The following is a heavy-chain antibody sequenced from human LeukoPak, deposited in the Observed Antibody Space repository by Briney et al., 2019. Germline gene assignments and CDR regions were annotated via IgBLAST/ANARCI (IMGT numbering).Heavy chain of an antibody. J-gene: IGHJ4*02. CDR2: THHSGST. CDR3: AREGIRRDGYRRVDY. CDR1: GGSFSGYS. D-gene: IGHD5-24*01. V-gene: IGHV4-34*01. Sequence: PSETLSLTCAVDGGSFSGYSWSWIRQPPGKGLEWIGETHHSGSTNYSPCLKSRVTISVDTSKKQFSLKLRSVTAADTAVYYCAREGIRRDGYRRVDYWGQGTLVTVSS.